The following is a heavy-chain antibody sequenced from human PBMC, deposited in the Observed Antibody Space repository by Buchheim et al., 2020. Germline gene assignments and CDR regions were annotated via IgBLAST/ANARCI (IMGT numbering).Heavy chain of an antibody. J-gene: IGHJ4*02. CDR2: IYYSGST. CDR3: ASLSGIGGLFDY. V-gene: IGHV4-59*01. D-gene: IGHD1-26*01. CDR1: GGSISSYY. Sequence: QVQLQESGPGLVKPSETLSLTCTVSGGSISSYYWSWIRQPPGKGLEWIGYIYYSGSTNYNPSLKSRVTISVDTSKNQFSLKLSSVTAADTAVYYCASLSGIGGLFDYWGQGTL.